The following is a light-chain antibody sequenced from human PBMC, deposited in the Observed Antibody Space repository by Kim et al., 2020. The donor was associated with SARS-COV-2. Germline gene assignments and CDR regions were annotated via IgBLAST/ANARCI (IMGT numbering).Light chain of an antibody. CDR2: FDT. V-gene: IGLV3-21*04. J-gene: IGLJ3*02. CDR3: QVWDSSSHHLV. Sequence: SYELTQPPSVSVAPGKTATITCGGSDIGIKSVHWYQQRPGQAPLLVIYFDTDRPSGIPERFSGSNSGNTATLTISRVDAGDEADYYCQVWDSSSHHLVFG. CDR1: DIGIKS.